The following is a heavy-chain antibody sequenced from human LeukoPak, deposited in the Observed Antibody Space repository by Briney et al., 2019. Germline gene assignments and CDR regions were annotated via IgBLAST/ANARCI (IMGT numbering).Heavy chain of an antibody. V-gene: IGHV3-30-3*01. D-gene: IGHD1-26*01. CDR3: AREYSYGHRDY. CDR1: GFTFSSYA. Sequence: GGSLRLSCAASGFTFSSYAMHWVRQAPGKGLEWVAVISYDGSNKYYADSVKGRFTISRDNSRNTVYLEMNSLRVDDTALYYCAREYSYGHRDYWGQGTLVTVSS. J-gene: IGHJ4*02. CDR2: ISYDGSNK.